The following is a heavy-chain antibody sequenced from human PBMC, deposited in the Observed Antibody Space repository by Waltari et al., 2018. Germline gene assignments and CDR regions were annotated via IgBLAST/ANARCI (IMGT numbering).Heavy chain of an antibody. J-gene: IGHJ1*01. CDR3: ARGSGSYGY. CDR2: ISSSSRSI. Sequence: EVQLVESGGGLVKPGGSLRLSGAASGFTFSSYSMNWVRQAPGKGLEWVSSISSSSRSIYYADSVKGRFTISRDNAKTSLYLQMNSLRAEDTALYYCARGSGSYGYWGPGTLVTVSS. D-gene: IGHD1-26*01. V-gene: IGHV3-21*01. CDR1: GFTFSSYS.